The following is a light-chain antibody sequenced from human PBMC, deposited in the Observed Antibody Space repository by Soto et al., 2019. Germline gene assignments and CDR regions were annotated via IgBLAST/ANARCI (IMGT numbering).Light chain of an antibody. V-gene: IGKV1-9*01. CDR3: LQLNTYPFT. CDR1: QGVTSY. J-gene: IGKJ3*01. Sequence: IQLTQSPSSLSASVGARVTITCRASQGVTSYLAWYQQKPGKAPKLLIYAASTLQSGVPSRFSGSGSVTDFTLTISSLQTEDFATYYCLQLNTYPFTFGPGTKVEIK. CDR2: AAS.